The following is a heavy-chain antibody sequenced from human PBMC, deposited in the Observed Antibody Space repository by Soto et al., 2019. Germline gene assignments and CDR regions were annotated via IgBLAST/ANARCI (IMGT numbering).Heavy chain of an antibody. CDR1: GGTFSSYS. CDR3: ARDRIIFGVVISFYGMDV. CDR2: IIPIFGTA. J-gene: IGHJ6*02. V-gene: IGHV1-69*13. Sequence: SVKVSCKASGGTFSSYSISWVRQSPGQGREWMGGIIPIFGTANYAQKFQGRVTITADESTSTAYMELSSLRSEDTAVYYCARDRIIFGVVISFYGMDVWGQGTTVTVSS. D-gene: IGHD3-3*02.